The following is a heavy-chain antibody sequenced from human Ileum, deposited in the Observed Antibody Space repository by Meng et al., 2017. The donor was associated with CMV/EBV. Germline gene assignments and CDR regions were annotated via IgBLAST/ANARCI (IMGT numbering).Heavy chain of an antibody. CDR1: GFTSDTHV. J-gene: IGHJ6*02. CDR2: ISGSGRNT. V-gene: IGHV3-23*01. CDR3: AKPVKGGHCTGTNCVLLGMDV. D-gene: IGHD2-8*02. Sequence: GGSLRLSCAASGFTSDTHVMNWGRQAPGKGPEWVSSISGSGRNTYYADAVKGRFTIFRDNSKHMFYLQMNTLRDEDTAVYYCAKPVKGGHCTGTNCVLLGMDVWGQATTVTVSS.